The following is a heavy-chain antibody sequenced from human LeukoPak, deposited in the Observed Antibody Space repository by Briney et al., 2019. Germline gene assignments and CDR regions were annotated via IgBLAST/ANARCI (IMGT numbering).Heavy chain of an antibody. CDR1: GVSISSHY. V-gene: IGHV4-59*11. CDR2: IFNRGSI. CDR3: ARDTAIFEY. Sequence: SETLSLTCTVSGVSISSHYWSWIRQSPGKGLEWIGYIFNRGSINYSPSLKSRVTMSVDASKNQFSLKLSSVTAADTAVYYCARDTAIFEYWGQGTLVSVSS. D-gene: IGHD5-18*01. J-gene: IGHJ4*02.